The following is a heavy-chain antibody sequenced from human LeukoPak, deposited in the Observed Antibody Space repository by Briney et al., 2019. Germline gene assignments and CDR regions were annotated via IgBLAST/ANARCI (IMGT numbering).Heavy chain of an antibody. CDR3: ASIRRYSGSYTFDY. CDR2: IIPIFGTA. V-gene: IGHV1-69*05. D-gene: IGHD1-26*01. J-gene: IGHJ4*02. CDR1: GGTFSSYA. Sequence: GASVKVSCKASGGTFSSYAISWVRQAPGQGLEWMGRIIPIFGTANYAQKFQGRVTITTDESTSTAYMELSSLRSEDTAVYYCASIRRYSGSYTFDYWGQGTLVTVFS.